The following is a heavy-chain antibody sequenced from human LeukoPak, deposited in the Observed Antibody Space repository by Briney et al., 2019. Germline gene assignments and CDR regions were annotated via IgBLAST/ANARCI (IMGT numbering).Heavy chain of an antibody. CDR3: ARDTHKLTGDGYFDY. CDR1: GFTFSSYA. J-gene: IGHJ4*02. D-gene: IGHD7-27*01. Sequence: GGSLRLSCAASGFTFSSYAMSWVRQAPGKGLEWVSAISGSGGSTYYADSVKGRFTISRDNAKNSLYLQMNSLRAEDTAVYYCARDTHKLTGDGYFDYWGQGTLVTVSS. V-gene: IGHV3-23*01. CDR2: ISGSGGST.